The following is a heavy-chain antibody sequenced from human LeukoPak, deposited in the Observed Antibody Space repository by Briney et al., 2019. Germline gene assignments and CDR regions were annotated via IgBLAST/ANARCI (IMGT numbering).Heavy chain of an antibody. CDR1: GFTFDDYA. CDR3: AKAEATYYYDSSGYYYADY. Sequence: GGSLRLSCAASGFTFDDYAMHWVRQAPGKGLEWVSGISWNSGSIGYADSVKGRFTISRDNAKNSLYLRMNSLRAEDTALYYCAKAEATYYYDSSGYYYADYWGQGTLVTVSS. J-gene: IGHJ4*02. D-gene: IGHD3-22*01. CDR2: ISWNSGSI. V-gene: IGHV3-9*01.